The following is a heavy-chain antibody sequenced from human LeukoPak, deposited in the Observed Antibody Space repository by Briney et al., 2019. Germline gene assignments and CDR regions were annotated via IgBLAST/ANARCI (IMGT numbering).Heavy chain of an antibody. CDR1: GFTFSSYS. D-gene: IGHD2-21*01. V-gene: IGHV3-21*01. J-gene: IGHJ4*02. CDR3: ARDRLFLDY. CDR2: ISSSSSYI. Sequence: GGSLRLSCAASGFTFSSYSMNWVRQAPRKGLEWVSSISSSSSYIYYADPVKGRFTISRDNAKNSLYLQMNSLRAEDTAVYYCARDRLFLDYWGQGTLVTVSS.